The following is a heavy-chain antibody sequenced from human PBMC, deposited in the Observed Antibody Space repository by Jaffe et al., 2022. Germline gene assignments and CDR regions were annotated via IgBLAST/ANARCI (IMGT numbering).Heavy chain of an antibody. V-gene: IGHV4-34*01. J-gene: IGHJ4*02. CDR3: ARAKMYYYGSGSYSFDY. Sequence: QVQLQQWGAGLLKPSETLSLTCAVYGGSFSGYYWSWIRQPPGKGLEWIGEINHSGSTNYNPSLKSRVTISVDTSKNQFSLKLSSVTAADTAVYYCARAKMYYYGSGSYSFDYWGQGTLVTVSS. D-gene: IGHD3-10*01. CDR2: INHSGST. CDR1: GGSFSGYY.